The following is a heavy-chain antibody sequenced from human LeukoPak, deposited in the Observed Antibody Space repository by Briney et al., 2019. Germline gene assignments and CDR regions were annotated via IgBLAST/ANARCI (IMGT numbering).Heavy chain of an antibody. CDR3: ARETTLGIGLSD. CDR1: GFTFSTYS. V-gene: IGHV3-48*01. Sequence: GGSLRLSCAASGFTFSTYSMNWVRQAPGKGLEWVSYISGSSSNIYYADSVKGRFTISRDNAKNSLYLQMNTLRAEDTAVYYCARETTLGIGLSDWGQGTLVTVSS. CDR2: ISGSSSNI. D-gene: IGHD1-1*01. J-gene: IGHJ4*02.